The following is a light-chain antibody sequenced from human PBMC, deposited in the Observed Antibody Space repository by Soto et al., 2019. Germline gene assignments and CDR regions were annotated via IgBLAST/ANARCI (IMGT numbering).Light chain of an antibody. J-gene: IGLJ1*01. CDR3: SSYTRSSTYV. Sequence: QSALTQPASVSGSPGQWITISCTGTSSDVGGYNYVSWYRHHPGRAPKLMIYDVSNRPSGVSNRFSGSKSGNTASLTISGLQAEDEADYYSSSYTRSSTYVFGAGTKLTAL. CDR2: DVS. V-gene: IGLV2-14*03. CDR1: SSDVGGYNY.